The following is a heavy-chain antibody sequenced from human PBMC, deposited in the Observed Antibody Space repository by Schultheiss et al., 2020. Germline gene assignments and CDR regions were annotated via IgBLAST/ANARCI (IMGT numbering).Heavy chain of an antibody. J-gene: IGHJ6*02. V-gene: IGHV3-23*01. CDR2: ISGSGGST. CDR1: GFTVSSNY. Sequence: GGSLRLSCAASGFTVSSNYMSWVRQAPGKGLEWVSAISGSGGSTYYADSVKGRFTISRDNSKNTLYLQMNSLRAEDTAVYYCARRSYYYYGMDVWGQGTTVTVSS. CDR3: ARRSYYYYGMDV.